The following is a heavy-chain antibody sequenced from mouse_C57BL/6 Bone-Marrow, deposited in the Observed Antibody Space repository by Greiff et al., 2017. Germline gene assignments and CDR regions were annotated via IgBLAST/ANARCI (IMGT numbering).Heavy chain of an antibody. Sequence: EVKLVESEGGLVQPGSSMKLSCTASGFTFSDYYMAWVRQVPEKGLEWVANINYDGSSTYYLDSLKSRFIISRDNAKNILYLQMSSLKSEDTATYYCARDAGYDHYYAMDYWGQGTSVTVSS. J-gene: IGHJ4*01. CDR2: INYDGSST. CDR3: ARDAGYDHYYAMDY. D-gene: IGHD2-3*01. V-gene: IGHV5-16*01. CDR1: GFTFSDYY.